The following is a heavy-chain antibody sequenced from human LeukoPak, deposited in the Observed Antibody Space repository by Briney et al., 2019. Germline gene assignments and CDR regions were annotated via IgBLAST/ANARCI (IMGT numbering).Heavy chain of an antibody. CDR3: ARNYGGNSAD. CDR2: IRQDGREK. J-gene: IGHJ4*02. V-gene: IGHV3-7*04. CDR1: GLTFRNYC. Sequence: GRSLRLSCAASGLTFRNYCMSWVRQAPGKGVEWVANIRQDGREKYYVDSVKGRFTISRDDAKKSLYLQMNSLRAEDTAVYYCARNYGGNSADWGQGTLVTVSS. D-gene: IGHD4-23*01.